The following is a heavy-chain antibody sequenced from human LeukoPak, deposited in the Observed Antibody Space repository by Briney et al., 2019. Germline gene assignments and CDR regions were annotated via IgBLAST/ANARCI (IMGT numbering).Heavy chain of an antibody. CDR3: ARDRYRSGCMDV. CDR1: GLTVGINY. Sequence: GGSLRLSCAASGLTVGINYMSWVRQAPGKGLEWVSFMYADGSTDYADSVKGRFTISRDNSKNTLYLQMNTLRAEDTAIYYCARDRYRSGCMDVWGQGTTVTFS. J-gene: IGHJ6*02. CDR2: MYADGST. V-gene: IGHV3-53*01. D-gene: IGHD6-19*01.